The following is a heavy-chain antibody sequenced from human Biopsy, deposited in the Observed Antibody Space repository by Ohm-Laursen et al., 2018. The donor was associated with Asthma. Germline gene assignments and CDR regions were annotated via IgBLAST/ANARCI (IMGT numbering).Heavy chain of an antibody. J-gene: IGHJ6*02. CDR2: IYYSGTT. CDR3: VRGSSGWHHGPFHYYYGLDV. V-gene: IGHV4-39*01. CDR1: SGSGGYMRSGNYY. D-gene: IGHD6-25*01. Sequence: TLSLTCSLSSGSGGYMRSGNYYWGWIRQPPGKGLEWIGSIYYSGTTCYNPSLESRVTVSADTSKNQFSLKLTSVTAADTAVYYCVRGSSGWHHGPFHYYYGLDVWGQGTTATVSS.